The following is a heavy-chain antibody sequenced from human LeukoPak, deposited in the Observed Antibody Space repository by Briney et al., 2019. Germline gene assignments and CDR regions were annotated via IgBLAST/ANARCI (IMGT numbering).Heavy chain of an antibody. CDR3: AKSGMIRGAMDV. CDR2: ISDSGGST. J-gene: IGHJ6*02. Sequence: GGSLRLSCAASGLTFINYAMNWVRQAPGKGLEWVSVISDSGGSTLYADSVKGRFTVSRDNSKNTLYLQMNSLRVENTAVYYCAKSGMIRGAMDVWGQGTTVTVSS. D-gene: IGHD3-10*01. CDR1: GLTFINYA. V-gene: IGHV3-23*01.